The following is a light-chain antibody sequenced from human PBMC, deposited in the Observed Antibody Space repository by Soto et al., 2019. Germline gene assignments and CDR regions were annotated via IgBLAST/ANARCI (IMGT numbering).Light chain of an antibody. CDR3: CAYVGARSYV. Sequence: QSVLTQPASVSGSPGQSITISFTGTNNLVSWYQQHPGKAPKVVLYEGTKRPSGVSNRFSGSNSGSTASLTISGLQAEDEAHYFCCAYVGARSYVFGPGTKV. CDR2: EGT. J-gene: IGLJ1*01. CDR1: NNL. V-gene: IGLV2-23*01.